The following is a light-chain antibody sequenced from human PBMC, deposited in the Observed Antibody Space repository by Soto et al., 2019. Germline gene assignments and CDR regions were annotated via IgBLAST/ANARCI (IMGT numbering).Light chain of an antibody. J-gene: IGKJ3*01. V-gene: IGKV3-11*01. CDR1: QSVTTF. CDR2: GVS. Sequence: NVLTQSPATLSLSPGERATLSCRASQSVTTFLAWYQQRPGQAPRLLIYGVSNRATGVPVRFSGSGSGTDFTLTISSLEPEDFAVYYCQQRSGWPPLFSFGPGTKVEIK. CDR3: QQRSGWPPLFS.